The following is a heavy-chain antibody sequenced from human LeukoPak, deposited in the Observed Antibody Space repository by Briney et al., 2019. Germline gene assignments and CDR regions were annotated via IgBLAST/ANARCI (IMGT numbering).Heavy chain of an antibody. CDR2: IYYSGST. D-gene: IGHD6-13*01. CDR3: ARGIAAAGNLDY. Sequence: PSETLSLTCTVSGVSISSSSYYWGWLRQPPGKGLEWIGSIYYSGSTYYNPSLKSRVTISVDTSKNQFSLKLSSVTAADTAVYYCARGIAAAGNLDYWGQGTLVTVSS. CDR1: GVSISSSSYY. V-gene: IGHV4-39*07. J-gene: IGHJ4*02.